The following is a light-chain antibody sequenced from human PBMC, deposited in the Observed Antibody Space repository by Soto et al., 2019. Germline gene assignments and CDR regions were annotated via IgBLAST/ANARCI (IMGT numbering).Light chain of an antibody. CDR2: GAS. V-gene: IGKV3-20*01. CDR3: QQYGSSPLT. Sequence: EIVLTQSPGTLSLSPGERATLSCRASQSVSSSYLAWYQQKPGQAPRLRIYGASSRATGIPDRFRGSGSGTDFTLTISRLEPEDVAVDDCQQYGSSPLTFGGGTKVEIK. CDR1: QSVSSSY. J-gene: IGKJ4*01.